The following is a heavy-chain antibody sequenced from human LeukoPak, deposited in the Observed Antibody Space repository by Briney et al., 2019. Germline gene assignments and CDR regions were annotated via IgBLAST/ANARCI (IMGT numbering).Heavy chain of an antibody. Sequence: PGGSLRLSCAASGFTFSSYSMNWVRQAPGKGLEWVSSISSSSSYIYYADSVKGRFTISRDNAKNSLYLQMNSLRAEDTAVYYCARKDRDRSVLRFLEWSPLTFDYWGQGTLVTASS. V-gene: IGHV3-21*01. D-gene: IGHD3-3*01. CDR2: ISSSSSYI. J-gene: IGHJ4*02. CDR3: ARKDRDRSVLRFLEWSPLTFDY. CDR1: GFTFSSYS.